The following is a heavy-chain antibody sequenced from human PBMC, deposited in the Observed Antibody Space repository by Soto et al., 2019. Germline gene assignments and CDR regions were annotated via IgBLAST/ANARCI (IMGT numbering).Heavy chain of an antibody. Sequence: GGSLRLSCAASGFTVSSNYMSWVRQAPGKGLEWVSVIYSGGSTYYADSVKGRFTISRDNSKNTLYLQMNSLRAEDTAVYYCARADDYGDYVGYWGHGTLVTAPQ. CDR3: ARADDYGDYVGY. V-gene: IGHV3-53*01. CDR2: IYSGGST. D-gene: IGHD4-17*01. CDR1: GFTVSSNY. J-gene: IGHJ4*01.